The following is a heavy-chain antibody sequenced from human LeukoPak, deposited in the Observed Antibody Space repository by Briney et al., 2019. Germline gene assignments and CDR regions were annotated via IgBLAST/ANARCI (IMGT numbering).Heavy chain of an antibody. J-gene: IGHJ4*02. Sequence: SETLSLTCTVSGYSISSGYYWGWIRQPPGKGLEWIGSIYHSGSTYYNPSLKSRVTISVDTSKNQFSLKLSSVTAADTAVYYCARDEGGAPFDYWGQGTLVTVSS. CDR3: ARDEGGAPFDY. CDR2: IYHSGST. CDR1: GYSISSGYY. D-gene: IGHD3-16*01. V-gene: IGHV4-38-2*02.